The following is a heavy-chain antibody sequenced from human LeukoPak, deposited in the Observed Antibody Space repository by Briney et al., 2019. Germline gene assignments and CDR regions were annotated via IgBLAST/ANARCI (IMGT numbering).Heavy chain of an antibody. CDR2: ISGSGGST. CDR1: GFTFSSYA. D-gene: IGHD3-22*01. J-gene: IGHJ4*02. Sequence: GGSLRLFCAASGFTFSSYAMSWVRQAPGKGLEWVSAISGSGGSTYYADSVKGRFTISRDNSKNTLYLQMNSLRAEDTAVYYCAKDQDVVVIHSSLDYWGQGTLVTVSS. CDR3: AKDQDVVVIHSSLDY. V-gene: IGHV3-23*01.